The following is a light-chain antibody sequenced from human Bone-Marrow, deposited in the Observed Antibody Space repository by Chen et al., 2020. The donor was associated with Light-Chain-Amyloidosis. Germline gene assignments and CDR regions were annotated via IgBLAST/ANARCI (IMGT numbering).Light chain of an antibody. CDR3: SAWDATLGGQV. Sequence: QAGLTQPPSVSKGLGQTASLTCTGNNNNVGNQGATWLQQHQGHPPKLLSYRNNSRPSGISEIFSASTSGDTASLTITGLQPEDETDYYCSAWDATLGGQVFGGGTRLTVL. CDR2: RNN. J-gene: IGLJ3*02. CDR1: NNNVGNQG. V-gene: IGLV10-54*04.